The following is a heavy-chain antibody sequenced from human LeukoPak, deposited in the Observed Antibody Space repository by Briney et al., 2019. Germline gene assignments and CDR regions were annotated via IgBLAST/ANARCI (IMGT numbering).Heavy chain of an antibody. D-gene: IGHD3-22*01. CDR3: AKVYDHYDDGGYYSRPDAFDL. CDR1: GFTFSSYA. J-gene: IGHJ3*01. Sequence: GGSLRLSCAASGFTFSSYAMSWVRQVPGKGLEWVSAISGSGGGTFYTDSVKGRFTISRDNSKNTLLLQMNSLRAADTAIYYCAKVYDHYDDGGYYSRPDAFDLWGQGTMVTVSS. V-gene: IGHV3-23*01. CDR2: ISGSGGGT.